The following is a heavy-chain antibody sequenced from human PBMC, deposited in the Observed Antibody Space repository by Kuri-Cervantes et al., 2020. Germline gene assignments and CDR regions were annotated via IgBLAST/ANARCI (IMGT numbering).Heavy chain of an antibody. CDR2: INWNGGST. V-gene: IGHV3-20*04. J-gene: IGHJ4*02. Sequence: GESLKISCAASGFIFDDYGMSWVRQAPGKGLEWVSGINWNGGSTGYADSVKGRFTISRNNAKNSLYLQMNSLRAEDTALYYCARGERYSFGPTGFDYWGQGTLVTVSS. CDR1: GFIFDDYG. D-gene: IGHD5-18*01. CDR3: ARGERYSFGPTGFDY.